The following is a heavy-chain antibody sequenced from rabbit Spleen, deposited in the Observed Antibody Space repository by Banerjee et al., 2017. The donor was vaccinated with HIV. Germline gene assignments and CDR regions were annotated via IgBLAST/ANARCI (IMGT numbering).Heavy chain of an antibody. J-gene: IGHJ4*01. D-gene: IGHD1-1*01. CDR1: GFSFSSNYY. CDR3: GRGYGGYGAIMDL. Sequence: QEQLEESGGDLVKPEGSLTLTCTASGFSFSSNYYACWVRQAPGKGLEWIACIYPGSSDGTYASWAKGRFTISKTSSTTVTLQMTSLTAADTATYFCGRGYGGYGAIMDLWGPGTLVTVS. V-gene: IGHV1S45*01. CDR2: IYPGSSDGT.